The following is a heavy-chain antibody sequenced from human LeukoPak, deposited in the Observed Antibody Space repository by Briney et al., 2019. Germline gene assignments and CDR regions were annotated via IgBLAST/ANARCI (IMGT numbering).Heavy chain of an antibody. Sequence: SETLSLTCPVSGGSISSYYWSGVRQPPGEGLGWIGYIYYSGSTNYNPSLKSRLTISVDTSKNQFSLKLSSVTAADTAVYYCATYGGDSVSYYYHMDVWGTGTTVTVSS. J-gene: IGHJ6*03. CDR3: ATYGGDSVSYYYHMDV. CDR2: IYYSGST. CDR1: GGSISSYY. D-gene: IGHD2-21*02. V-gene: IGHV4-59*01.